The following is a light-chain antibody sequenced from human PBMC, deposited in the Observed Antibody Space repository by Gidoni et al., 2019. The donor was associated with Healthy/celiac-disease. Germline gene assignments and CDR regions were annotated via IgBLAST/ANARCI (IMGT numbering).Light chain of an antibody. CDR3: QQYGSSPPVRVT. Sequence: EIVLTQSPGILSLSPGERATLSCTASQIVSSSYLAWYQQKPGQAPRLLIYGASSSGSGTDFTLTISRLEPEDLAVYYCQQYGSSPPVRVTFGGGTKVEIK. J-gene: IGKJ4*01. CDR2: GAS. V-gene: IGKV3-20*01. CDR1: QIVSSSY.